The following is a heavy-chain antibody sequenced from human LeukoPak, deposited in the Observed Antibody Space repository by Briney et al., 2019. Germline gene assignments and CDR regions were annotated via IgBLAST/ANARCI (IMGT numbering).Heavy chain of an antibody. CDR3: AKERSLNGGNSDSYFDH. V-gene: IGHV3-23*01. J-gene: IGHJ4*02. D-gene: IGHD4-23*01. Sequence: GGSLRLSCVASGFSFSNYAMSWVRQTPGKGLEWVSVISNSGSNTYYADSVKGRFTISRDNSKNTLYLQINSLRAEDTALYHCAKERSLNGGNSDSYFDHWGQGTLVAVSS. CDR1: GFSFSNYA. CDR2: ISNSGSNT.